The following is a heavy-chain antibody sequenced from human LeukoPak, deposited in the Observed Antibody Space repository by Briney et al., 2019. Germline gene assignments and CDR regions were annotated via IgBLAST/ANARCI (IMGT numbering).Heavy chain of an antibody. CDR3: ARSAGSGSYYRTVDY. J-gene: IGHJ4*02. CDR1: GFTFDDYG. V-gene: IGHV3-20*04. CDR2: INWNGGST. D-gene: IGHD3-10*01. Sequence: GGSLRLSCAASGFTFDDYGMSWVRQAPGKGLEWVSGINWNGGSTGYADSVKGRFTISRDNAKNSLYLQMNSLRAEDTALYYCARSAGSGSYYRTVDYWGQGTLVTVSS.